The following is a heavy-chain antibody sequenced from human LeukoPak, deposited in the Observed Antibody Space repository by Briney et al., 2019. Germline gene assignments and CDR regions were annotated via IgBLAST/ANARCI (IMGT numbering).Heavy chain of an antibody. D-gene: IGHD6-6*01. Sequence: PSETLSLTCTVSGDPIRGSTYYWGWIRQPPGKGLEWIGTIYYSGSTHYNPSLKSRVTISVDTSKNQFSLKLTSVTAADTAVYYCARRRQLAIDYWGQETLVTVAS. CDR2: IYYSGST. CDR3: ARRRQLAIDY. V-gene: IGHV4-39*01. CDR1: GDPIRGSTYY. J-gene: IGHJ4*02.